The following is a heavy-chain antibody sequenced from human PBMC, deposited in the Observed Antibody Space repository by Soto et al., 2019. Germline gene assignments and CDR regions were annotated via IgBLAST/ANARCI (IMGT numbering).Heavy chain of an antibody. CDR2: ISAYNGNT. Sequence: GASVKVSCKASGYTFTSYGISWVRQAPGQGLEWMGWISAYNGNTNYAQKFQGRVTITADKSTSTAYMELSSLRSEDTAVYYCARDHRVGLDYWGQGTLVTVSS. CDR1: GYTFTSYG. J-gene: IGHJ4*02. V-gene: IGHV1-18*01. CDR3: ARDHRVGLDY.